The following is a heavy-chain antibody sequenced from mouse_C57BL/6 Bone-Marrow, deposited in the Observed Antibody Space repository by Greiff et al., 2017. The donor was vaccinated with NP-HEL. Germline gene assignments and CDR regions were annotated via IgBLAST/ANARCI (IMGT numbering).Heavy chain of an antibody. V-gene: IGHV1-78*01. CDR1: GYTFTDHT. CDR3: ARYLLLRFYAMDY. J-gene: IGHJ4*01. Sequence: VQLQESDAELVKPGASVKISCKVSGYTFTDHTIHWMKQRPEQGLEWIGYIYPRDGSTKYNEKFKGKATLTADKSSSTAYMQLNSLTSEDSAVYFCARYLLLRFYAMDYWGQGTSVTVSS. D-gene: IGHD1-1*01. CDR2: IYPRDGST.